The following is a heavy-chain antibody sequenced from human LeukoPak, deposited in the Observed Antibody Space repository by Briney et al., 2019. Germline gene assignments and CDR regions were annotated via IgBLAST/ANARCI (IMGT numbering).Heavy chain of an antibody. Sequence: SETLSLTCTVSGGSISSGGYYWSWIRQPAGKGLEWIGYIYYSGSTNYNPSLKSRVTISVDTSKNQFSLKLSSVTAADTAVYYCARSYYYGSGSYPPFDYWGQGTLVTVSS. CDR3: ARSYYYGSGSYPPFDY. CDR1: GGSISSGGYY. V-gene: IGHV4-61*10. D-gene: IGHD3-10*01. J-gene: IGHJ4*02. CDR2: IYYSGST.